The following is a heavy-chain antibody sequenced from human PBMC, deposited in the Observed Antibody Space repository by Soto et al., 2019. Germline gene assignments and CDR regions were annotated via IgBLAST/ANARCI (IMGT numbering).Heavy chain of an antibody. J-gene: IGHJ4*02. CDR2: IDWDDDK. CDR1: GYSLSTSGMC. Sequence: SGPTLVNPTQTLTLTCTFSGYSLSTSGMCVSWIRQPPGKALEWLALIDWDDDKYYSTSLKTRLTISKDTSKNQVVLTMTNMDPVDTATYYCARVSRQLDGAIFDYWGQGTLVTVSS. V-gene: IGHV2-70*01. D-gene: IGHD6-13*01. CDR3: ARVSRQLDGAIFDY.